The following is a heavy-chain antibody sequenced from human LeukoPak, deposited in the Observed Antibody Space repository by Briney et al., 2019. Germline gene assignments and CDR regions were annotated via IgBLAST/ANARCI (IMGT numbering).Heavy chain of an antibody. J-gene: IGHJ6*02. D-gene: IGHD5-12*01. CDR3: ARDWGYAHPYGMDV. CDR1: GGSISSGSYY. V-gene: IGHV4-61*02. Sequence: SSETLSLTCTVSGGSISSGSYYWSWIRQPAGKGLEWIGRIYTSGSTNYNPSLKSRVTISVDTSKNQFSLKLSSVTAADTAVYYCARDWGYAHPYGMDVWGQGTTVTVSS. CDR2: IYTSGST.